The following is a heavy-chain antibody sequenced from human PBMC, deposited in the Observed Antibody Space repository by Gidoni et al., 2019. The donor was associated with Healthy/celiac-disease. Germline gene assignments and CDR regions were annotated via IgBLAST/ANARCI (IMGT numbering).Heavy chain of an antibody. CDR3: ARDGALTTVVTPPLFDY. CDR1: GFTFSSYS. Sequence: EVQLVESGGGLVKPGGSLRLSCAASGFTFSSYSMNWVRQAPGKGLEWVSSISSSSSYIYYADSVKGRFTISRDNAKNSLYLQMNSLRAEDTAVYYCARDGALTTVVTPPLFDYWGQGTLVTVSS. J-gene: IGHJ4*02. CDR2: ISSSSSYI. D-gene: IGHD4-17*01. V-gene: IGHV3-21*01.